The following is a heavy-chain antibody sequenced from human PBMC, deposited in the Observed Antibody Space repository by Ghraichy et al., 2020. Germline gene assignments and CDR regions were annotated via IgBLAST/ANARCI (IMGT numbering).Heavy chain of an antibody. D-gene: IGHD3-10*01. CDR2: ISSSSSYI. Sequence: WGSLRLSCAASGFTFSSYSMNWVRQAPGKGLEWVSSISSSSSYIYYADSVKGRFTISRDNAKNSLYLQMNSLRAEDTAVYYCARDIWFGELVYYYYGMDVWGQGTTVTVSS. V-gene: IGHV3-21*01. CDR1: GFTFSSYS. J-gene: IGHJ6*02. CDR3: ARDIWFGELVYYYYGMDV.